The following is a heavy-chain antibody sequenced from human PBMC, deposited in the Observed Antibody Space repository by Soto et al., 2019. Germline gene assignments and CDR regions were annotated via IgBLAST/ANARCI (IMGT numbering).Heavy chain of an antibody. J-gene: IGHJ4*02. D-gene: IGHD5-18*01. CDR3: ARESYGYLDY. CDR1: GGSIISYY. Sequence: PSETLSHTCTFSGGSIISYYWSWIRQPPGKGLEWIGYIYYSGSTNYNPSLKSRVTISVDTSKNQFSLKLSSVTAADTAVYYCARESYGYLDYWGQGTLVTVSS. CDR2: IYYSGST. V-gene: IGHV4-59*01.